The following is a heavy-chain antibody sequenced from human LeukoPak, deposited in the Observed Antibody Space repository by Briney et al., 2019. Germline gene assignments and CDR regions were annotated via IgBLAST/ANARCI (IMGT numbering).Heavy chain of an antibody. J-gene: IGHJ4*02. V-gene: IGHV1-46*01. D-gene: IGHD6-19*01. CDR2: INPNGGST. Sequence: ASVTVSCKTSGYTFTSYYMHWVRQAPGQGLEWVGIINPNGGSTSYAQKFQGRVTMTRDTSTSTVYMELSSLRSEDTAVYYCARDPFTQCCSGWTPYFDYWGQGTLVTVSS. CDR1: GYTFTSYY. CDR3: ARDPFTQCCSGWTPYFDY.